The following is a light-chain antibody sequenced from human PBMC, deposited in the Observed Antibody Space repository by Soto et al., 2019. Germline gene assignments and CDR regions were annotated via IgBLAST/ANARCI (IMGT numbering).Light chain of an antibody. Sequence: QFASGCAYPGQSNCISWTRTISDVESYNLVSWYQQHPAKAPKLIIYEGSKRPSAASNRLSGSKSGNTASLTISGLQAEDEADYYCCSYAVSPYIFGTGTKGTVL. V-gene: IGLV2-23*01. CDR2: EGS. CDR3: CSYAVSPYI. J-gene: IGLJ1*01. CDR1: ISDVESYNL.